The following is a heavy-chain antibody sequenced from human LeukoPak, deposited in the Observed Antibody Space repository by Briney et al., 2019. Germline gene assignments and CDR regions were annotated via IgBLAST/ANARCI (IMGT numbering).Heavy chain of an antibody. CDR2: IYSGGST. J-gene: IGHJ4*02. CDR1: GFTVSSNY. D-gene: IGHD6-19*01. CDR3: AKVPPHSSGWSPFDF. Sequence: HPGGSLRLSCAASGFTVSSNYMSWVRQAPGKGLEWVSVIYSGGSTYYADSVKGRFTISRDNSKNTLYLQMNSLRAEDTAVYYCAKVPPHSSGWSPFDFWGQGTLVTVSS. V-gene: IGHV3-53*01.